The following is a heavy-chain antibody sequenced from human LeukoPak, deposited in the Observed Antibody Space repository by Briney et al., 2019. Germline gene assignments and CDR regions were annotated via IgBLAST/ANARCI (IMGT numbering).Heavy chain of an antibody. CDR1: GGSISSSNW. J-gene: IGHJ4*02. D-gene: IGHD5-18*01. V-gene: IGHV4-4*02. CDR3: ARVSDTAMVTAGYYFDY. CDR2: IYHSGST. Sequence: SGTLSLTCAVSGGSISSSNWWSWVRQPPGKGLEWIGEIYHSGSTNYNPSLKSRVTISVDTSKNQFSLKLSSVTAADTAVYYCARVSDTAMVTAGYYFDYWGQGTLVTVSS.